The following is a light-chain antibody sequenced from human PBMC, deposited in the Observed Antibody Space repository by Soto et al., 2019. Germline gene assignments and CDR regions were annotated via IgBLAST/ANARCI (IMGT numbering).Light chain of an antibody. CDR3: CSYAGSDTFERV. V-gene: IGLV2-11*01. CDR2: DVS. Sequence: QSVLTQPRSVSGSPGQSVTISCTGTSSDVGGYNYVSWYQQHPGKAPKLMIYDVSKRPSGVPDRFSGSKSGNTASLTISGLQAEDEADYYCCSYAGSDTFERVFGGGTKLTVL. J-gene: IGLJ2*01. CDR1: SSDVGGYNY.